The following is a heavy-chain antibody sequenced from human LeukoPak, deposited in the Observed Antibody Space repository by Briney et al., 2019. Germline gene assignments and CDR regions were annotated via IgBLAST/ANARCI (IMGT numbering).Heavy chain of an antibody. J-gene: IGHJ6*02. CDR3: ARDVRVVVAATLYYYYYGMDV. CDR1: GGSVSSGSYY. CDR2: IYYSGST. D-gene: IGHD2-15*01. V-gene: IGHV4-61*01. Sequence: SETLSLTCTASGGSVSSGSYYWSWIRQPPGKGLEWIGYIYYSGSTNYNPSLKSRVTISVDTSKNQFSLKLSSVTAADTAVYYCARDVRVVVAATLYYYYYGMDVWGQGTTVTVSS.